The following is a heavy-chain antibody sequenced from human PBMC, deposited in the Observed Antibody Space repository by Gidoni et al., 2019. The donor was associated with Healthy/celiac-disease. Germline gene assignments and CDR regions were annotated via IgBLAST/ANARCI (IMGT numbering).Heavy chain of an antibody. V-gene: IGHV1-58*02. D-gene: IGHD2-21*02. CDR1: GFTFTSSA. J-gene: IGHJ6*02. Sequence: HMQLVQSGPEVKKPGTSVKVSCKASGFTFTSSAMQWVRQARGQRLEWIGWIVVGSGNTNYAQKFKERVTITRDMSTSTAYMELSSLRSEDTAVYYCAANPCGGDCYYYYYYGMDVWGQGTTVTVSS. CDR3: AANPCGGDCYYYYYYGMDV. CDR2: IVVGSGNT.